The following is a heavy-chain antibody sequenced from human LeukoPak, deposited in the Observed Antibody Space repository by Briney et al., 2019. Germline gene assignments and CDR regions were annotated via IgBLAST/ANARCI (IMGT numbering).Heavy chain of an antibody. CDR3: AKDFLQTSSPDAFDI. J-gene: IGHJ3*02. Sequence: SETLSLTCSVSGVSIESRGYAWTWIRQPPGKGLEWIGHISYSGDTDYKSSLKSRITISLDASKNQFSLKLTSVTAADTAVYFCAKDFLQTSSPDAFDIWGQGTMVTVSS. V-gene: IGHV4-31*03. CDR2: ISYSGDT. CDR1: GVSIESRGYA. D-gene: IGHD3-3*01.